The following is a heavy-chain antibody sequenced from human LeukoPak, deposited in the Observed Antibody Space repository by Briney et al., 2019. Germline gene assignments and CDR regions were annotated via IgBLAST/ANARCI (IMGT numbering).Heavy chain of an antibody. D-gene: IGHD4-4*01. CDR1: GYTFTGYY. V-gene: IGHV1-2*02. Sequence: ASVKVSCKASGYTFTGYYMHWVRRAPGQGLEWMGWINPDSGGTYYAQKFQGRVTMTRDTSISTAYMELSSLTSDDTAVYYCAIEEMATITGSFDNWGQGTLVTVSS. CDR3: AIEEMATITGSFDN. J-gene: IGHJ4*02. CDR2: INPDSGGT.